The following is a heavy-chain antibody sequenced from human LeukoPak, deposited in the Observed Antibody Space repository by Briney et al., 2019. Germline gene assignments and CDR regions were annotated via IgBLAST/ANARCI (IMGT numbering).Heavy chain of an antibody. Sequence: SVKVSCKASGTTFRSYAINWVRQAPGQGLEWMGAIIPSFGTVKYAQKFQGRVMMTADESTSTAYMDLNYLRSDDTAVYFCARATSANEYSYGFHFDYWGQGTLVTVSS. V-gene: IGHV1-69*01. CDR3: ARATSANEYSYGFHFDY. D-gene: IGHD5-18*01. J-gene: IGHJ4*02. CDR1: GTTFRSYA. CDR2: IIPSFGTV.